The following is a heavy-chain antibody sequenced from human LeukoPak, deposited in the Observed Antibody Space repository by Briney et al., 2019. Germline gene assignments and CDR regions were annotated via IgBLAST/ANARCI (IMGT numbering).Heavy chain of an antibody. CDR3: ARRVLTTVTPGGFDP. Sequence: GESLKISCKGSGYSFTSNWIGWVRQMPGKGLEWMGIIYPGDSDTRYSPSFQGQGTISADKSISTAYLQWSSLKASDTAMYYCARRVLTTVTPGGFDPWGQGTLVTVSS. CDR2: IYPGDSDT. D-gene: IGHD4-17*01. CDR1: GYSFTSNW. J-gene: IGHJ5*02. V-gene: IGHV5-51*01.